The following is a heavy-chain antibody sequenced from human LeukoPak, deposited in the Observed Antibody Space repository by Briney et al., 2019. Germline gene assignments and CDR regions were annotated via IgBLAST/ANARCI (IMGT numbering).Heavy chain of an antibody. V-gene: IGHV4-59*01. CDR1: GGSISSYY. J-gene: IGHJ4*02. CDR2: IYYSGST. CDR3: ARYMVRGVIIFDY. Sequence: PSETLSLTCTVSGGSISSYYWSWIRQPPGKGLEWIGYIYYSGSTNYNPSLKSRVTISVDTSKNQFSLKLSSVTAADTAVYYCARYMVRGVIIFDYWGQGTLVTVSS. D-gene: IGHD3-10*01.